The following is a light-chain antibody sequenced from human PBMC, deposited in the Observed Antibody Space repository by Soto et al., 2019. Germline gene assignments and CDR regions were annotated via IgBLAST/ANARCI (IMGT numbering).Light chain of an antibody. J-gene: IGKJ1*01. V-gene: IGKV1-5*01. CDR1: QSISSW. CDR2: DAS. Sequence: IQMTQSPSTLSASVGDRVTITCRASQSISSWLAWYQQKPGKAPKLLISDASSLKSGVPSRFSGSGSATEFTLTISSLQPDDFATYYCQQYYGYSRTFGQGTKVDIK. CDR3: QQYYGYSRT.